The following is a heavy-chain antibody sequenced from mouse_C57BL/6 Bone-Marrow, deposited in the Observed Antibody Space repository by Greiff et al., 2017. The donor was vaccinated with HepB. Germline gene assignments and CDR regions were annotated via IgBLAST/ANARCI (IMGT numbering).Heavy chain of an antibody. J-gene: IGHJ4*01. CDR1: GFTFSDYY. Sequence: EVKLVESGGGLVQPGGSLKLSCAASGFTFSDYYMYWVRQTPEKRLEWVAYISNGGGSTYYPDTVKGRFTISRDNAKNTLYLQMSRLKSEDTAMYYCARHEAGAMDYWGQGTSVTVSS. CDR3: ARHEAGAMDY. CDR2: ISNGGGST. D-gene: IGHD6-1*01. V-gene: IGHV5-12*01.